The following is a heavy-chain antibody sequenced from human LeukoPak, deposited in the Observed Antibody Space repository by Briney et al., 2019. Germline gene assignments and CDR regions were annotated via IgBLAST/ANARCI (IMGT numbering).Heavy chain of an antibody. CDR1: GFTFSSYG. D-gene: IGHD5-24*01. Sequence: GGSLRLSWAASGFTFSSYGMHWVRQAPGKGLEWVAFIRYDGSNKYYADSVKGRFTISRDNSKSTVYLQMNSLRPEDTAVYYCARPSPPGDGYNPCDYWGPGALVIVSS. J-gene: IGHJ4*02. CDR2: IRYDGSNK. V-gene: IGHV3-30*02. CDR3: ARPSPPGDGYNPCDY.